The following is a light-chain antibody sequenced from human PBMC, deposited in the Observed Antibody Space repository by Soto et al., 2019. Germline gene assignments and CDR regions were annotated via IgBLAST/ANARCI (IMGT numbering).Light chain of an antibody. CDR3: CSHAGSYSWV. Sequence: ALPQPRSVSGSPGQSVTISCTGTSSDVGAYNHVSWYQQHPGKVPKLIINEVSERPSGVPDRFSGSKSGNTASLTISGLQAEDEAEYYCCSHAGSYSWVFGGGTKLTVL. J-gene: IGLJ3*02. CDR1: SSDVGAYNH. CDR2: EVS. V-gene: IGLV2-11*01.